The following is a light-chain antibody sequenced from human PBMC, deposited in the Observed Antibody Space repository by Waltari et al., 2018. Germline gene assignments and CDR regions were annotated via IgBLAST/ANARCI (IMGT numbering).Light chain of an antibody. CDR1: SGHINYA. J-gene: IGLJ2*01. Sequence: QLALTQSPSASASLGASVKLTCTLSSGHINYAIAWHQQPPEKGPRYLMKLNSDGSHNKGDGCPDRFSGSSSGAERYLTISSLQSEDEADYYCQTWGTVIQVFGGGTKLTVL. CDR2: LNSDGSH. CDR3: QTWGTVIQV. V-gene: IGLV4-69*01.